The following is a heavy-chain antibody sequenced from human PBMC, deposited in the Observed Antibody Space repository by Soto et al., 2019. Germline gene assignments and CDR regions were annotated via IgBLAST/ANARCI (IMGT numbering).Heavy chain of an antibody. V-gene: IGHV1-69*13. J-gene: IGHJ5*02. CDR1: GGTFSSYA. D-gene: IGHD5-18*01. CDR3: ARDGVDTAMVPGWFDP. Sequence: WASVKVSCKASGGTFSSYAISWVRQAPGQGLEWMGGIIPIFGTANYAQKFQGRVTITADESTSTAYMELSSLRSEDTAVYYCARDGVDTAMVPGWFDPWGQGTLVTVSS. CDR2: IIPIFGTA.